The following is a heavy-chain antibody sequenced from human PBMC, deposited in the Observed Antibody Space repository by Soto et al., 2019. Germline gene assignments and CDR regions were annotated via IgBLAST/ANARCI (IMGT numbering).Heavy chain of an antibody. CDR2: SRDKVHSHTT. CDR1: GFTFSDHY. D-gene: IGHD5-12*01. V-gene: IGHV3-72*01. Sequence: EVQLAESGGGLVQPGGSLRLSCAASGFTFSDHYMDWVRQAPGKGLEWVGRSRDKVHSHTTEYAASVKGRFTISRGDSENSLYLQMTSLKTEDTAVYYCARGVVSTGYFDYWGQGTLVTVSP. CDR3: ARGVVSTGYFDY. J-gene: IGHJ4*02.